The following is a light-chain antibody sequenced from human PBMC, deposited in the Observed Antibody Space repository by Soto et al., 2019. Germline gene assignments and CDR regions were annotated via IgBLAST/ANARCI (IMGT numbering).Light chain of an antibody. CDR3: QQYNNWWT. CDR1: QSVSSN. V-gene: IGKV3-15*01. Sequence: EIVMTQSPATLSVSPGERATLSCRASQSVSSNLAWYQQKLGQAPRLLIYGASTRAAGIPARFSGSGSGTDFTLTISSLQSEDFAVYYCQQYNNWWTFGQGTKVEIK. J-gene: IGKJ1*01. CDR2: GAS.